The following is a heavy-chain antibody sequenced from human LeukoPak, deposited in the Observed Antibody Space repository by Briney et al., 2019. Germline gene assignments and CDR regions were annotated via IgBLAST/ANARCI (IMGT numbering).Heavy chain of an antibody. V-gene: IGHV4-31*03. J-gene: IGHJ4*02. Sequence: SETLSLTCTVSGGSISSGGYYWSWISQHPGKGLEWIGYIYYSGSTYYNPSLKSRVTISVDTSKNQFSLKLSSVTAADTAVYYCARGHPYDSSGYYPSPPFDYWGQGTLVTVSS. CDR3: ARGHPYDSSGYYPSPPFDY. CDR2: IYYSGST. CDR1: GGSISSGGYY. D-gene: IGHD3-22*01.